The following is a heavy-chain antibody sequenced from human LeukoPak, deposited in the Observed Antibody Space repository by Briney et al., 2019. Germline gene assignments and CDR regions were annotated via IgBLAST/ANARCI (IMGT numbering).Heavy chain of an antibody. Sequence: PGGSLRLSCAASGFTFSSYAMHWVRQAPGKGLEWVAVISYDGSNKYYADSVKGRFTISRDNSKNTLYLQMSSLRAEDTAVYYCVKDENSSWLWHYYYYGMDVWGQGTTVTVSS. D-gene: IGHD6-13*01. CDR3: VKDENSSWLWHYYYYGMDV. CDR1: GFTFSSYA. V-gene: IGHV3-30*14. CDR2: ISYDGSNK. J-gene: IGHJ6*02.